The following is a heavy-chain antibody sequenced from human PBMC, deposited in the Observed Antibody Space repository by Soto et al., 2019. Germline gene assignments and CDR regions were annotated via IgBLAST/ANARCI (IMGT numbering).Heavy chain of an antibody. CDR1: GFSVSNNNW. CDR2: IHHGGST. Sequence: SETLSLTCDVSGFSVSNNNWWSWVRQSPGEGLEWIGEIHHGGSTNYNPSLKSRVTISVDKSKNQFFLRLSSVTAADTAVYYCTKNSFYVLDYWGQGALVTVSP. V-gene: IGHV4-4*02. D-gene: IGHD3-16*01. CDR3: TKNSFYVLDY. J-gene: IGHJ4*02.